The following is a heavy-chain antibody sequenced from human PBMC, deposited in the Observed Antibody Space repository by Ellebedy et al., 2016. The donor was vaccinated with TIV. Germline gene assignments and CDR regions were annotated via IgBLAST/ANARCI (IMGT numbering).Heavy chain of an antibody. CDR2: ISWNSGTI. Sequence: SLKISCAASGFTSDDYAMHWVRQAPGKGLEWVSGISWNSGTIAYPYSVKGRFTISRDNAKTSLYLQMNSLRPDDTALYYCAKDISGGIITGTTLADYYGMDVWGQGTTVTVSS. D-gene: IGHD1-7*01. J-gene: IGHJ6*02. V-gene: IGHV3-9*02. CDR3: AKDISGGIITGTTLADYYGMDV. CDR1: GFTSDDYA.